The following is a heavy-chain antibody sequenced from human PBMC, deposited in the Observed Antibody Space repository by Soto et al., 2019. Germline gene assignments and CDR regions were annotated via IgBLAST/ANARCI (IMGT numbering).Heavy chain of an antibody. CDR1: GFTFSSYS. D-gene: IGHD6-13*01. CDR2: ISSDSSYI. J-gene: IGHJ4*02. CDR3: AREGGSTSWYQSDY. Sequence: SLRLSCAASGFTFSSYSMNWVRQAPGKGLEWVSSISSDSSYIYYADSLKGRFTISRDNAKDSLYLQMNSLRAEDTAVYFCAREGGSTSWYQSDYWGQGTLVTVS. V-gene: IGHV3-21*01.